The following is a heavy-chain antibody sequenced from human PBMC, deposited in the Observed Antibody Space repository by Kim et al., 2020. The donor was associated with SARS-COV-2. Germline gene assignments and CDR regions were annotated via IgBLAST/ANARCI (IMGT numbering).Heavy chain of an antibody. CDR3: ARAGRGWLGRLIYYYYDY. D-gene: IGHD6-19*01. V-gene: IGHV4-34*01. Sequence: SETLSLTCAVSGGSFSGYYWSWIRQPPGKGLEWIGDIYYSGSTNYNPSLESRVTISVDTSKNQFSLKLSSVTTADTAVYYCARAGRGWLGRLIYYYYDY. CDR2: IYYSGST. J-gene: IGHJ6*03. CDR1: GGSFSGYY.